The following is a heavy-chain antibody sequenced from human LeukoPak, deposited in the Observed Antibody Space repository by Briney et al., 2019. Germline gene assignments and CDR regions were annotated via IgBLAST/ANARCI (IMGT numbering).Heavy chain of an antibody. CDR2: ISAYNGNT. V-gene: IGHV1-18*01. Sequence: GASVKVSCKASGYTFTSYGISWVRQAPGQGLEWMGWISAYNGNTNYAQKLQGRVTMTTDTSTSTAYMELRSLRSDDTAVYYCASLDYGDYAYYFDYWGQGTLVTVSS. CDR1: GYTFTSYG. CDR3: ASLDYGDYAYYFDY. J-gene: IGHJ4*02. D-gene: IGHD4-17*01.